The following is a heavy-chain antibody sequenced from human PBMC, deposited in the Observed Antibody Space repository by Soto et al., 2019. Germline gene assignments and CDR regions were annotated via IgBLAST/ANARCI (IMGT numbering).Heavy chain of an antibody. J-gene: IGHJ4*02. CDR2: IWSDETNK. Sequence: GGSLRLSCAASGFTFSAYGMHWVRQAPGKGLEWVAVIWSDETNKYYADSVKGRFTISRDNSKSTLYLQMNSLRTEDTAVYFCARDRQYGSGRQNEPPDSWGQGTLVTVSS. CDR1: GFTFSAYG. V-gene: IGHV3-33*01. CDR3: ARDRQYGSGRQNEPPDS. D-gene: IGHD3-10*01.